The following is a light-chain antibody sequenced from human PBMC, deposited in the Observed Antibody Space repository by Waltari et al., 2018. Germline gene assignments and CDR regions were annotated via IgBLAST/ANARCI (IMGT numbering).Light chain of an antibody. J-gene: IGKJ5*01. CDR3: QQYGST. V-gene: IGKV3-20*01. CDR2: GAS. CDR1: QSVSSSY. Sequence: DIVLTQSPGTLSLSPGERATLSGRASQSVSSSYLAWYQQKPGQAPRLLIYGASSRATGIPDRFSGSGSGTDFTLTISRLEPEDFAVYYCQQYGSTFGQGTRLEIK.